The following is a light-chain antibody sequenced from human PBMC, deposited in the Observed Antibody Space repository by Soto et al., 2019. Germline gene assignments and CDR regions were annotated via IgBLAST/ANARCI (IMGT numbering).Light chain of an antibody. CDR2: KDS. CDR1: VLAKKY. V-gene: IGLV3-27*01. J-gene: IGLJ1*01. CDR3: YSAADNSFV. Sequence: SYELTQPSSVSVSPGQTARITCSGDVLAKKYARWFQQKPGQAPVRVIYKDSERPSGIPERFSGSSSGTTVTLTISGAQVEDEADYYCYSAADNSFVFGTGTKLTVL.